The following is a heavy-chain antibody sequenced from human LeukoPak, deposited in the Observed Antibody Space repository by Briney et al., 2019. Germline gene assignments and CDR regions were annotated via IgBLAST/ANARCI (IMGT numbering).Heavy chain of an antibody. CDR2: IGAYNGNT. V-gene: IGHV1-18*01. CDR3: ARSSLGYCSSTSCYIRYFDY. Sequence: ASVKVSCKASGYTFTSYGISWVRQAPGQGLEWVGWIGAYNGNTNYAQKLQGRVTMTTDTSTSTAYMELRSLRSDDTAVYYCARSSLGYCSSTSCYIRYFDYWGQGTLVTVSS. CDR1: GYTFTSYG. D-gene: IGHD2-2*02. J-gene: IGHJ4*02.